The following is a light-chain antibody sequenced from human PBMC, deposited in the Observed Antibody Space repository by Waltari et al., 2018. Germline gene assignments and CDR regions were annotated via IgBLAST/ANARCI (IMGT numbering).Light chain of an antibody. J-gene: IGKJ4*01. CDR1: QSVLYDSNNKHY. Sequence: DIVMTQSPDSLAVSLGERATINCKSSQSVLYDSNNKHYLAWYQQKPGHPPKLLIYWASTRESGVPDRFSGSGSATDFTLTISSLQAEDVAVYYCQQYYSTPLTFGGGTKVEIK. CDR3: QQYYSTPLT. CDR2: WAS. V-gene: IGKV4-1*01.